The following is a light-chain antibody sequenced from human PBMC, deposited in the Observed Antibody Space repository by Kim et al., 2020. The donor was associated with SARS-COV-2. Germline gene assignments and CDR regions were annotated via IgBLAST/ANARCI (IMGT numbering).Light chain of an antibody. CDR1: GKDVGGYNY. Sequence: QSALTQPRSVSGSPGQSVTISCTGTGKDVGGYNYVSWYQHHPGKVPKLLIYDVTKRPSGVPDRFYGSKFGNTASLTISRLQPEDEADYYCCSYAVTYTLVFGGGTKVTVL. J-gene: IGLJ3*02. V-gene: IGLV2-11*01. CDR3: CSYAVTYTLV. CDR2: DVT.